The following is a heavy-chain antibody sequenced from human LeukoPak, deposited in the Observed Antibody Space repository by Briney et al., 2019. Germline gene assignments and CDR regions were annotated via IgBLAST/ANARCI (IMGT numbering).Heavy chain of an antibody. Sequence: GGSLRLSCAASGFTFSNAWMSWVRQAPGKGLEWVGRIKSKAYGGTTEYAASVKGRFTISRDDSKSIAYLQMNSLKTEDTAVYYCTRVAARPPVYMDVWGKGTTVTVSS. V-gene: IGHV3-15*01. CDR2: IKSKAYGGTT. D-gene: IGHD6-6*01. CDR1: GFTFSNAW. J-gene: IGHJ6*03. CDR3: TRVAARPPVYMDV.